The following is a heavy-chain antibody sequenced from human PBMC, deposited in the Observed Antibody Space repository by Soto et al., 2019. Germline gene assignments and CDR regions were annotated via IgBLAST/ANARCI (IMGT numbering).Heavy chain of an antibody. D-gene: IGHD2-15*01. V-gene: IGHV3-7*03. CDR3: ARELLHGWAAHNWFDP. Sequence: PGGSLRLSCAASGFTFSSYLMSWVRQAPGKGLEWVANIKQDGSEKYYVDSVKGRFTISRDNARNSLYLQMNSLRAEDTAVYYCARELLHGWAAHNWFDPWGQGPMLTVYS. CDR2: IKQDGSEK. J-gene: IGHJ5*02. CDR1: GFTFSSYL.